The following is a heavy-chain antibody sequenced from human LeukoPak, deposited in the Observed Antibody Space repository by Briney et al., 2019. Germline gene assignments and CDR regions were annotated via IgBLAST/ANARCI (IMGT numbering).Heavy chain of an antibody. V-gene: IGHV1-2*02. CDR2: INPNSGGT. D-gene: IGHD3-22*01. CDR3: AGGDYYDSSGYPLDY. J-gene: IGHJ4*02. Sequence: ASVKVSCKASGYTFTGYYMHWVRQAPGQGLEWMGWINPNSGGTNYAQKFQGRVTMTRDTSISTAYMELSRLRSDDTAVYYCAGGDYYDSSGYPLDYWGQGTLVTVSS. CDR1: GYTFTGYY.